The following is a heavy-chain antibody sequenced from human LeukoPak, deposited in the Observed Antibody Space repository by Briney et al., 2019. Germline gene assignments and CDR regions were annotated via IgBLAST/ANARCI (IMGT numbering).Heavy chain of an antibody. D-gene: IGHD6-19*01. CDR3: ATFYRSGWYSEYFQH. V-gene: IGHV4-39*01. J-gene: IGHJ1*01. CDR1: GGSISSSSYY. Sequence: ASETLSLTCTVSGGSISSSSYYWGWIRQPPGKGLEWIGSIYYSGSTYYNPSLKSRVTISVDTSKNQFSLKLSSVTAADTAVYDCATFYRSGWYSEYFQHWGQGTLVTVSS. CDR2: IYYSGST.